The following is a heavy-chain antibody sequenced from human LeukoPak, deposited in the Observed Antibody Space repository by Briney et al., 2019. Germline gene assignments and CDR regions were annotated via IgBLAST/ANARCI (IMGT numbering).Heavy chain of an antibody. CDR1: GFSFSSAW. J-gene: IGHJ4*02. D-gene: IGHD3-10*01. CDR3: IVSNYYSSGSYNFDS. Sequence: MAGGSLRLSCAASGFSFSSAWMTWVRQPPGKGLEWVGRIKSKTDGGTVDYAAPVKGRFTISRDDSINTLYLQVNSLKTEDTAVYYCIVSNYYSSGSYNFDSWGQGTLVTVSS. CDR2: IKSKTDGGTV. V-gene: IGHV3-15*01.